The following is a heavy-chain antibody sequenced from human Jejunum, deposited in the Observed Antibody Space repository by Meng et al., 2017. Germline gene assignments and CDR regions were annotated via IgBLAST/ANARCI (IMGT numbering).Heavy chain of an antibody. D-gene: IGHD1-26*01. Sequence: QVQLVPSAAEVEEPGASVKVSCKASAYTVTHYYLYWGRQAHGLGLEWMGRIKTRTGGTIYTQTIYGTVTMTREASISTAYMELSRLRSDDTAVYYCARELISYAFDYWGQGSLVTVSS. CDR2: IKTRTGGT. CDR3: ARELISYAFDY. V-gene: IGHV1-2*06. J-gene: IGHJ4*02. CDR1: AYTVTHYY.